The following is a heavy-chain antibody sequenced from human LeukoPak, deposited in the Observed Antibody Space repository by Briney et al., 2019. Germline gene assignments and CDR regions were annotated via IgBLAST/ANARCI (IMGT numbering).Heavy chain of an antibody. D-gene: IGHD3-10*01. CDR3: AKGDYYDFDY. Sequence: GGSLRLSCAASGFTFSNYGMNWVRQAPGKGLEWVSIITSGVGITYYADSVKGRFTISRDNSKNTLYLQMNSLTAEDTAVYYCAKGDYYDFDYWGQGTLVTVSS. V-gene: IGHV3-23*01. CDR1: GFTFSNYG. CDR2: ITSGVGIT. J-gene: IGHJ4*02.